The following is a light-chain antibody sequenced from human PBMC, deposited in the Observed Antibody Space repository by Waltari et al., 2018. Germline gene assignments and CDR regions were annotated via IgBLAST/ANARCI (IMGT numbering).Light chain of an antibody. CDR2: DDT. J-gene: IGLJ3*02. V-gene: IGLV3-21*02. CDR1: NIERKG. Sequence: SYVLTQPPSLSVAPGQTAKLSCGGNNIERKGVHWYKQKPGQAPLLVMYDDTERPSGIPERFAGSNSGNTASLTISRVDAGDEADYYCHVWDSNTGVFGGGTKLTVL. CDR3: HVWDSNTGV.